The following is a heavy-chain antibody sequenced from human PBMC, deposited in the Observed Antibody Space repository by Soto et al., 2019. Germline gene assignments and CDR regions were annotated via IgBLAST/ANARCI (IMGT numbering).Heavy chain of an antibody. CDR2: ISYDGSNK. V-gene: IGHV3-30*18. CDR3: AKDVVWGSYRSRFDY. CDR1: GFTFSSYG. J-gene: IGHJ4*02. Sequence: PGGSLRLSCAASGFTFSSYGMHWVRQAPGKGLEWVAVISYDGSNKYYADSVKGRFTISRDNSKNTLYLQMNSLRAEDTAVYYCAKDVVWGSYRSRFDYWGQGTLVTVSS. D-gene: IGHD3-16*02.